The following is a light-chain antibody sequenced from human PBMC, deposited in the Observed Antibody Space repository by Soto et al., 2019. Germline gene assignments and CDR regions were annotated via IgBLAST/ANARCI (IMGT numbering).Light chain of an antibody. CDR2: GGS. CDR1: QSVSSKY. J-gene: IGKJ1*01. Sequence: DILVTQSPGPLSFSPGERATLSCRASQSVSSKYLAWYQQKPGQAPRLLIYGGSSRATGIPVRFSGSGSETDFTLTSTRLEPEDIAVYYCQQYSSSRTFGQGTKVDIK. CDR3: QQYSSSRT. V-gene: IGKV3-20*01.